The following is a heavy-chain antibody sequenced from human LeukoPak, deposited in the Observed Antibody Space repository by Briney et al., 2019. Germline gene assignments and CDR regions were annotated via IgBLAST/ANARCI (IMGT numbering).Heavy chain of an antibody. V-gene: IGHV4-34*01. CDR3: ARHAYSGSYSLDY. Sequence: SETLSLTCGVYGGSFSGYYWSWIRQPPGKGLEWIGEINHSGSTNYNPSLKSRVTISVDTSKNQFSLKLSSVTAADTAVYYCARHAYSGSYSLDYWGQGTLVTVSS. D-gene: IGHD1-26*01. J-gene: IGHJ4*02. CDR2: INHSGST. CDR1: GGSFSGYY.